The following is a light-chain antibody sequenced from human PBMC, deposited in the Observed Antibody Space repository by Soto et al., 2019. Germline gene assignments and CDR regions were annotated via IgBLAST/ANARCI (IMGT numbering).Light chain of an antibody. CDR1: QSVTSN. Sequence: EIVMTQSPATLSVSPGERVTLSCRASQSVTSNLAWYQQKPGQAPRLLIYGASTRATGIPARFSGSGSGTEFTLTISSLQSEDFAVYYWQQYNDWRTFGQGTKVEIK. CDR3: QQYNDWRT. CDR2: GAS. J-gene: IGKJ1*01. V-gene: IGKV3-15*01.